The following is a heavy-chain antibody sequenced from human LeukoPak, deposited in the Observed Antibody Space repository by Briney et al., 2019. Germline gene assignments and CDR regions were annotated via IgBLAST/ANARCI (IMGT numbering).Heavy chain of an antibody. CDR3: AKGLFYCSGGSCYSDFTYYFDY. D-gene: IGHD2-15*01. V-gene: IGHV3-23*01. Sequence: GGSLRLSCAASGFSFSSYAMSWVRQAPGKGLEWVSAIIGSGGSTYYADSVKGRFTISRANSKNTLYLQMNSLRAEDTAVYYCAKGLFYCSGGSCYSDFTYYFDYWGQGTLVTVSS. CDR2: IIGSGGST. J-gene: IGHJ4*02. CDR1: GFSFSSYA.